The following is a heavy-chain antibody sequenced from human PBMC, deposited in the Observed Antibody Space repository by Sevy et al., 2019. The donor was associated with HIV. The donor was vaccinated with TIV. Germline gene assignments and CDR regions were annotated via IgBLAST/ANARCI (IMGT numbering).Heavy chain of an antibody. CDR1: GFTFSSYG. CDR3: AKGLLWFGELCPFDY. D-gene: IGHD3-10*01. Sequence: GSLRLSCAASGFTFSSYGMHWVRQAPGKGLEWVAVISYDGSNKYYADSVKGRFTISRDNSKNTLYLQMNSLRAEDTAVYYCAKGLLWFGELCPFDYWGQGTLVTVSS. J-gene: IGHJ4*02. CDR2: ISYDGSNK. V-gene: IGHV3-30*18.